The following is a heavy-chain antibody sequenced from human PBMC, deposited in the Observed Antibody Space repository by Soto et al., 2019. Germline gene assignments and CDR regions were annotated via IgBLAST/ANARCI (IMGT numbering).Heavy chain of an antibody. Sequence: QVQLVQSGAEVKKPGSSVKVSCKASGGTFSSYSINWVRQATGQGLEWMGEIIPIFGTANYAQKFQGRVKITADESTSTAYMEPNSLRSEDTAVYYCARAGGRHSGGIDYWGQGTLVTVYS. CDR2: IIPIFGTA. V-gene: IGHV1-69*01. J-gene: IGHJ4*02. CDR1: GGTFSSYS. CDR3: ARAGGRHSGGIDY. D-gene: IGHD1-26*01.